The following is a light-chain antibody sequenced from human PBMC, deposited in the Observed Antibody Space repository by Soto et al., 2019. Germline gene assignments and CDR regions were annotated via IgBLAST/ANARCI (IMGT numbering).Light chain of an antibody. CDR1: QSLTMW. CDR2: KTS. J-gene: IGKJ1*01. V-gene: IGKV1-5*03. CDR3: QSRTDYFWK. Sequence: DIHMTQSPSTLSASVGDRVTITCRASQSLTMWLAWYQQKPGKAPNLLIYKTSSLESGVPTKFSGSGSGTEFTLTIRSQQADNFTTYYSQSRTDYFWKFGQGKKV.